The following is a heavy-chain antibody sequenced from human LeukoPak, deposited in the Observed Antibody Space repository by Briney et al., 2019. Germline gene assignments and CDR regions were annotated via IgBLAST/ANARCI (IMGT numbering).Heavy chain of an antibody. CDR3: AKDRLPGDFYYYYGMDV. CDR1: GFTFSTYG. CDR2: LSYDGSKK. Sequence: GGSPRLSCTASGFTFSTYGMHWVRQAPGKGLEWVAGLSYDGSKKYYADSVKGRFTISRDNSKNTLYLQMNSLRAEDTAVYYCAKDRLPGDFYYYYGMDVWGQGTTVTVSS. D-gene: IGHD3-16*01. V-gene: IGHV3-30*18. J-gene: IGHJ6*02.